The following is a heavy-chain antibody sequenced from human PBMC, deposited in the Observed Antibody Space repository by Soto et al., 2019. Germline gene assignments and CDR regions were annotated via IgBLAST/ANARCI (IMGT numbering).Heavy chain of an antibody. J-gene: IGHJ3*02. CDR3: AIYYYGSGSYRLDAFDI. V-gene: IGHV1-69*01. CDR1: GGTFSSYA. D-gene: IGHD3-10*01. Sequence: QVELVQSGAEVKKPGSLVKVSCKASGGTFSSYAISWVRQAPGQGLEWMGGIIPIFGTANYAQKFQGRVTITADESTSTAYMELSSLRSEDTAVYYCAIYYYGSGSYRLDAFDIWGQGTMVTVSS. CDR2: IIPIFGTA.